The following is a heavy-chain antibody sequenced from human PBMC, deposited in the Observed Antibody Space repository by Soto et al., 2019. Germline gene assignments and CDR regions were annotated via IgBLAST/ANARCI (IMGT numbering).Heavy chain of an antibody. J-gene: IGHJ6*02. CDR2: IDPSDSYT. Sequence: GESLKISCKGSGYSFTSYWISWVRQMPGKGLEWMGRIDPSDSYTNYSPSFQGHVTISADKSISTAYLQWSSLKASDTAMYYCASSIAARSNYYYGMDVWGQGTTVTVS. V-gene: IGHV5-10-1*01. CDR1: GYSFTSYW. D-gene: IGHD6-6*01. CDR3: ASSIAARSNYYYGMDV.